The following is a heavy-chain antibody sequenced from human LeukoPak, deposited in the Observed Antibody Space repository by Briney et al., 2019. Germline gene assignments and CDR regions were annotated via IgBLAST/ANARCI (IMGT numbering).Heavy chain of an antibody. D-gene: IGHD6-19*01. CDR2: IYYSGST. V-gene: IGHV4-39*07. CDR3: ASIAVAGTDFDY. Sequence: SETLSLTCTVSGGSISSGSYYWGWIRQPPGKGLEWIGSIYYSGSTNYNPSLKSRVTISVDTSKNQFSLKLSSVTAADTAVYYCASIAVAGTDFDYWGQGTLVTVSS. CDR1: GGSISSGSYY. J-gene: IGHJ4*02.